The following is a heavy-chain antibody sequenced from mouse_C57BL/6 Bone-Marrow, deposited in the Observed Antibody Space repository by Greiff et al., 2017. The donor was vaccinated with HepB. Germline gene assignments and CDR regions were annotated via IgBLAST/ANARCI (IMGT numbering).Heavy chain of an antibody. J-gene: IGHJ1*03. CDR3: ARHHDSYWYFDV. V-gene: IGHV2-6-1*01. D-gene: IGHD2-12*01. Sequence: VKLVESGPGLVAPSQSLSITCTVSGFSLTSYGVHWVRQPPGKGLEWLVVIWSDGSTTYNSALKSRLSISKDNSKSQVFLNMNSLQTDDTAMYYCARHHDSYWYFDVWGTGTTVTVSS. CDR2: IWSDGST. CDR1: GFSLTSYG.